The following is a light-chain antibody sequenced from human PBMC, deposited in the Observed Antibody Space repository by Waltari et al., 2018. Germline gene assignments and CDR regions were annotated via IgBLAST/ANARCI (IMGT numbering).Light chain of an antibody. CDR1: HSLTSIS. Sequence: EIVLTQSPGTLSLSPGERATLSCSASHSLTSISLTWYQQKRGQAPRLLIYGTSSKATGIPNRFSGSGSGTDFTLTISRLGPEDFAVYYSQQYDGEVVTFGGGTKVEI. CDR2: GTS. CDR3: QQYDGEVVT. V-gene: IGKV3-20*01. J-gene: IGKJ4*01.